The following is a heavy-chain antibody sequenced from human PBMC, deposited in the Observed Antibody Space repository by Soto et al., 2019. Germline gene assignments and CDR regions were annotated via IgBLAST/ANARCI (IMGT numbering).Heavy chain of an antibody. CDR1: GGSFSGYY. J-gene: IGHJ4*02. CDR2: INHSGST. CDR3: ARGRLRYFDWLPHFDY. Sequence: QVQLQQWGAGLLKPSETLSLTCAVYGGSFSGYYWGWIRQPPGKGLEWIGEINHSGSTNYNPSLTRRVTIAVDTSKNQFSLKLSSVPAADTAVYYCARGRLRYFDWLPHFDYWGQGTLVTVSS. V-gene: IGHV4-34*01. D-gene: IGHD3-9*01.